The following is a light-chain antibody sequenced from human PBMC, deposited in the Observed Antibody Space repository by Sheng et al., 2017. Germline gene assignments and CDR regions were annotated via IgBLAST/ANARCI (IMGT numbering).Light chain of an antibody. Sequence: QSVLTQPPSVSGAPGQRVTISCTGSSSNIGAGYYVHWYQQLPGTAPTLLIYSNNNRASGVPDRFSGSKSASSATLAITGLQTGDEAIYYCGTWDTSVGGVFGTGTKVSVL. CDR2: SNN. J-gene: IGLJ1*01. V-gene: IGLV1-40*01. CDR1: SSNIGAGYY. CDR3: GTWDTSVGGV.